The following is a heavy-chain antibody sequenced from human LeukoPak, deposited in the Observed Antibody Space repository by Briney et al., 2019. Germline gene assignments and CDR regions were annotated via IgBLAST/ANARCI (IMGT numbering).Heavy chain of an antibody. CDR3: AKVFSPIWFGELFGLDY. CDR2: IWFDGSNR. CDR1: GFTFRNYG. J-gene: IGHJ4*02. D-gene: IGHD3-10*01. Sequence: PGGSLRLSCEASGFTFRNYGMHWVRQAPGKGLDWVGVIWFDGSNRYYADSVKGRFTISRDNSKNTLYLQVNSVRAEDTAVYYCAKVFSPIWFGELFGLDYWGQGTLVTVSS. V-gene: IGHV3-33*06.